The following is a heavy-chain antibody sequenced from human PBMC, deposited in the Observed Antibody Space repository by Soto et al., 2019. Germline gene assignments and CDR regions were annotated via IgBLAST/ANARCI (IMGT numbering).Heavy chain of an antibody. CDR1: GGSFSGYY. CDR3: ARALSRYSSSSGWFDP. Sequence: QVQLQQWGAGLLKPSETLSLTCAVYGGSFSGYYWSWIRQPPGKGLEWIGEINHSGSTNYNPSLKSRVTISVDTSKNQFSLKLSAVTAADTAVYYCARALSRYSSSSGWFDPWGQGTLVTGSS. V-gene: IGHV4-34*01. J-gene: IGHJ5*02. CDR2: INHSGST. D-gene: IGHD6-6*01.